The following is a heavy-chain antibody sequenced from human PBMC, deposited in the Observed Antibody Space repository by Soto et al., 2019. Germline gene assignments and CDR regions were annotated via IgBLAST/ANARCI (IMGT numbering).Heavy chain of an antibody. CDR3: AKDRQPDGSWPFDH. J-gene: IGHJ4*02. Sequence: GGSLRLSCAASGFPFSTYAMSWVRQAPGRGLEWVSGLYGSGRGISYADSVRGRFTISRDNSKSMLYLQMDSLRAEDTAVYYCAKDRQPDGSWPFDHWGLGTQVTVSS. D-gene: IGHD3-22*01. CDR1: GFPFSTYA. V-gene: IGHV3-23*01. CDR2: LYGSGRGI.